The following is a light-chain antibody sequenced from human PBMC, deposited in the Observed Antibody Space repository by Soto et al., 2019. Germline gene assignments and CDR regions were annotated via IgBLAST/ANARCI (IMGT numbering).Light chain of an antibody. CDR3: QLYDNAPQT. CDR1: QSVTSNY. J-gene: IGKJ2*01. V-gene: IGKV3-20*01. CDR2: GAS. Sequence: VVTRFPGSLSLARGERGPRCWMASQSVTSNYFAWYPQKPGQDPRILIYGASSRATGIPDRFSGSGYGTDLNLTISRLEPEDFAVYYCQLYDNAPQTYGQGTKVDIK.